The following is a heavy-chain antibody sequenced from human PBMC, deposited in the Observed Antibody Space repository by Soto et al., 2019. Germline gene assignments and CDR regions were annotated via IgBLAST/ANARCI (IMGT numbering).Heavy chain of an antibody. Sequence: ASVKVSCKASGGTFSSYAISWVRQAPGQGLEWMGGIIPIFGTANYAQKFQGRVTITADESTSTAYMELSSLRSEDTAVYYCARDLVVGARRAFDIWGQGTMVTVSS. V-gene: IGHV1-69*13. D-gene: IGHD1-26*01. J-gene: IGHJ3*02. CDR3: ARDLVVGARRAFDI. CDR2: IIPIFGTA. CDR1: GGTFSSYA.